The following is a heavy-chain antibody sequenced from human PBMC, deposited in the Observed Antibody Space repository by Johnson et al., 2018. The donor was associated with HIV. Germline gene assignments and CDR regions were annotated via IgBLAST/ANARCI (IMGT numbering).Heavy chain of an antibody. Sequence: VQLVESGGGVVRPGESLRLSCAASTFTFDDYGMTWVRQAPGKGLEWVSAINWNGGSPGYADSVRGRFTISRDNAKKSLYLQVNSLRAEDTALYYCAKDGDYDILPLGDAFDIWGQGTMVTVSS. D-gene: IGHD3-9*01. CDR2: INWNGGSP. V-gene: IGHV3-20*04. J-gene: IGHJ3*02. CDR1: TFTFDDYG. CDR3: AKDGDYDILPLGDAFDI.